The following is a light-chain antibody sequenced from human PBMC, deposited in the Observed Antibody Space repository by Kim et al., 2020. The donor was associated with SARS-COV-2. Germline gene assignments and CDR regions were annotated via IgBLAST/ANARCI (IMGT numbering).Light chain of an antibody. CDR3: HQTYSAPLT. J-gene: IGKJ4*01. V-gene: IGKV1-39*01. Sequence: ASVGDRVTITCRASQGISTSLNWYQQKPGKAPKPLIYAASSLQSGVPSRFSGSGSGTDFTLTISSLQPEDFATYYCHQTYSAPLTFGGGTKVDIK. CDR1: QGISTS. CDR2: AAS.